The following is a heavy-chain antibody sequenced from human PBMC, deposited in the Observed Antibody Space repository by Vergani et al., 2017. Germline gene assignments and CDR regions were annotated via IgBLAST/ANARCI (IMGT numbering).Heavy chain of an antibody. V-gene: IGHV1-69*01. CDR2: IIPIFGTA. D-gene: IGHD5-24*01. J-gene: IGHJ3*02. Sequence: QVQLVQSGAEVKKPGSSVKVSCKASGGTFSSYAISWVRQAPGQGLEWMGGIIPIFGTANYAQKFQGRVTITADESTSTAYMELSNLRSEDTAVYYCARDGWRGVEMATPIRGGAFDSWSQGTMVTVSS. CDR3: ARDGWRGVEMATPIRGGAFDS. CDR1: GGTFSSYA.